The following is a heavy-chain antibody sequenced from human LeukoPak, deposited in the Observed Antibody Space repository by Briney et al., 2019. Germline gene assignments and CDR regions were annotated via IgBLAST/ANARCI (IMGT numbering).Heavy chain of an antibody. D-gene: IGHD3-10*01. J-gene: IGHJ3*02. CDR1: GGSISSYY. CDR2: FYYTGST. Sequence: PSETLSLTCTVSGGSISSYYWSWIRQPAGKGLEWIGYFYYTGSTNYNPSLKSRVTISVDTSKNQFSLKLGSVTAADTAVYYCARVRRGVDAFDIWGQGTMVTVS. CDR3: ARVRRGVDAFDI. V-gene: IGHV4-59*01.